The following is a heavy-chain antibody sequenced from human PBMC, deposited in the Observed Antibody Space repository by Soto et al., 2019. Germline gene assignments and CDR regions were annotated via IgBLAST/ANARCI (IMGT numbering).Heavy chain of an antibody. J-gene: IGHJ4*02. CDR1: GGMFKNLD. V-gene: IGHV1-69*01. CDR2: IIPLFNAT. D-gene: IGHD2-2*01. Sequence: QVQLVQSGSEVKRPGSSVKVSGKTSGGMFKNLDIGWVRQSHGQGLEWMGEIIPLFNATTYAQKFWGRVTVTADESTRTAYMELTRLPYDDTAIYFCAINAERNAQKFDFWGQRTLVNVS. CDR3: AINAERNAQKFDF.